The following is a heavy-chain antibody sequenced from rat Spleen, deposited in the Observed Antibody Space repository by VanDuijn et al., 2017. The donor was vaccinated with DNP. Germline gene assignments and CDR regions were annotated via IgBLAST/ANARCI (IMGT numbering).Heavy chain of an antibody. CDR3: AKDRDNSGYFDY. Sequence: EVQLVESGGGLVQPGRSLKLSCAASGFTYSNYVMVWVRQAPTKGLEWVASISTGGGNTYYRDSVKGRFTISRDNAKNTLYLQMDSLRSEGTATYYCAKDRDNSGYFDYWGQGVMVTVSS. V-gene: IGHV5S13*01. J-gene: IGHJ2*01. CDR2: ISTGGGNT. D-gene: IGHD4-3*01. CDR1: GFTYSNYV.